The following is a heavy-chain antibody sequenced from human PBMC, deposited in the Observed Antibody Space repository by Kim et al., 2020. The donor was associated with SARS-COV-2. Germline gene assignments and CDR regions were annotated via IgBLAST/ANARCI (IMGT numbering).Heavy chain of an antibody. CDR3: ARGGVSVLVVYGDY. V-gene: IGHV3-30*03. J-gene: IGHJ4*02. CDR1: GFTFSSYG. D-gene: IGHD2-8*02. Sequence: GGSLRLSCAASGFTFSSYGMHWVRQAPGKGLEWVAVISYDGSNKYYADSVKGRFTISRDNSKNTLYLQMNSLRAEDTAVYYCARGGVSVLVVYGDYWGQG. CDR2: ISYDGSNK.